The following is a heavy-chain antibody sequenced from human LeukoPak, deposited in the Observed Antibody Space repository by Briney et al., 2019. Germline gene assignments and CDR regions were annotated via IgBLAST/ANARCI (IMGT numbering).Heavy chain of an antibody. Sequence: PGGSLRLSCAASGFTFSDYYMSWIRQAPGKGLEWVSYISSSGSTIYYADSVKGRFTISRDNAKNSLYLQMNSLGAEDTAVYYCARVFYYGSGSYYTPFDYYYYGMDVWGQGTTVTVSS. D-gene: IGHD3-10*01. V-gene: IGHV3-11*01. CDR1: GFTFSDYY. CDR3: ARVFYYGSGSYYTPFDYYYYGMDV. J-gene: IGHJ6*02. CDR2: ISSSGSTI.